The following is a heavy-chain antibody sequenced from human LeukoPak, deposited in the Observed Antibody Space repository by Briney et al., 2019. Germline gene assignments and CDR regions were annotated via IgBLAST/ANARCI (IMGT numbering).Heavy chain of an antibody. D-gene: IGHD3-10*01. V-gene: IGHV3-66*01. CDR1: GLGVSDAW. CDR2: IYSSGNT. CDR3: ASMVRGTASGY. J-gene: IGHJ4*02. Sequence: GGSLRLSCAASGLGVSDAWMSWVRQAPGKGLEWVSVIYSSGNTYYADSVKGRFTISRDNSKNTLYLQITSLRAEDTAVYYCASMVRGTASGYWGQGTLVTVSS.